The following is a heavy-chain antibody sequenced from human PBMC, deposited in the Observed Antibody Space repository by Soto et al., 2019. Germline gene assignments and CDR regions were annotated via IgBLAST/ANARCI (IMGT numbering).Heavy chain of an antibody. CDR3: ARYSMVSGCYYHHGMDV. J-gene: IGHJ6*02. V-gene: IGHV1-8*01. CDR2: MSANSGNT. D-gene: IGHD3-10*01. Sequence: QVQLVQSGAEVKKPGASVKVSCKASGYTFTNYDINWVRQATGQGLEWMGWMSANSGNTGYTQKLQGRGTNNGTTGYPQKLNGTGHMTRNTPISTAYMGLSNLRSEDTAVYYCARYSMVSGCYYHHGMDVWGQGTTVTVSS. CDR1: GYTFTNYD.